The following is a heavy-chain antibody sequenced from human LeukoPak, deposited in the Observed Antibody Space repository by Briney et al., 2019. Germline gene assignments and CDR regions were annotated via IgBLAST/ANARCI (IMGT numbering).Heavy chain of an antibody. J-gene: IGHJ5*02. CDR2: TYYRSKWYN. V-gene: IGHV6-1*01. CDR1: GDSVSSNSAA. D-gene: IGHD2-2*01. CDR3: ARRLTQYDCFDP. Sequence: SQTLSLTCAISGDSVSSNSAAWNWIRQSPSRGLEWLGRTYYRSKWYNDYAVSVRGRITVNPVTSKNQFSLHLNSVTPEDTAVYYCARRLTQYDCFDPWGQGILVTVSS.